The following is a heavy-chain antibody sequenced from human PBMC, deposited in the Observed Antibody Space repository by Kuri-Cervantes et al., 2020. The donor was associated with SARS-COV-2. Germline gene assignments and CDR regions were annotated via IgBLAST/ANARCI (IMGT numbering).Heavy chain of an antibody. D-gene: IGHD2-2*02. J-gene: IGHJ6*03. Sequence: GGSLRLSCAASGFSFSDYYMSWVRQAPGKGLEWVANIKQDGSEKYYVDSVKGRFTISRDNAKNSLYLQMNSLRAEDTAVYYCARGKDIVVVPTAIRYYYYYYMDVWGKGTTVTVSS. CDR3: ARGKDIVVVPTAIRYYYYYYMDV. V-gene: IGHV3-7*01. CDR2: IKQDGSEK. CDR1: GFSFSDYY.